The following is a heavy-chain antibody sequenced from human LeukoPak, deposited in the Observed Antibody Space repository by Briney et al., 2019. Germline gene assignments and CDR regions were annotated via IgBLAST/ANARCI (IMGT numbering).Heavy chain of an antibody. V-gene: IGHV1-2*02. Sequence: ASVKVSCKASGYTFTGYYMHWVRQAPGQGLEWMGWINPNSGGTNYAQKFQGRVTMTRDTSISTAYMELSRLRSDDTAVYYCARPKDGYTNFDCWGHGTLVTVSS. CDR1: GYTFTGYY. J-gene: IGHJ4*01. CDR2: INPNSGGT. D-gene: IGHD5-24*01. CDR3: ARPKDGYTNFDC.